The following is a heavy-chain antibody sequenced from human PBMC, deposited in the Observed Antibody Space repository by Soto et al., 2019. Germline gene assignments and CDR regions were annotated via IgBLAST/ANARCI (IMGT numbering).Heavy chain of an antibody. Sequence: ASVKVSCKASGGTFSSYAISWVRQAPGQGPEWMGGIIPIFGTANYAQKFQGRVTITADKSTSTAYMELSSLRSEDTAVYYCARVFCSSTSCYPRAYYGMDVWGQGTTVTVSS. J-gene: IGHJ6*02. CDR3: ARVFCSSTSCYPRAYYGMDV. V-gene: IGHV1-69*06. CDR1: GGTFSSYA. D-gene: IGHD2-2*01. CDR2: IIPIFGTA.